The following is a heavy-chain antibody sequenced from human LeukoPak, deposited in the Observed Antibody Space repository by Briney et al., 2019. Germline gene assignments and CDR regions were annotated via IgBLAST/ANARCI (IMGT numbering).Heavy chain of an antibody. CDR3: AREDSSGYYSAFDY. CDR2: TYYRSKWYN. D-gene: IGHD3-22*01. J-gene: IGHJ4*02. V-gene: IGHV6-1*01. CDR1: GDSVFSNSSA. Sequence: SQTLSLTCAISGDSVFSNSSAWHWIRQSPSRGLEWLGRTYYRSKWYNDYALSVKSRITINPDTSKNQFSLQLNSVTPEDTAVYYCAREDSSGYYSAFDYWGQGTLVTVSS.